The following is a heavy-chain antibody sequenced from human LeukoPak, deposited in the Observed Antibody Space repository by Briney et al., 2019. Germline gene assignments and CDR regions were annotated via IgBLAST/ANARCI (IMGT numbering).Heavy chain of an antibody. Sequence: SETLSLTCTVSGGSISSSSYYWGWIRQPPGKGLEWIGSIYYSGSTYYNPSLKSRVTISVDTSKNQFSLKLSSVTAADTAVYYCAGDIVVVPAAMNYFDYWGQGTLVTVSS. CDR3: AGDIVVVPAAMNYFDY. CDR2: IYYSGST. J-gene: IGHJ4*02. D-gene: IGHD2-2*01. V-gene: IGHV4-39*07. CDR1: GGSISSSSYY.